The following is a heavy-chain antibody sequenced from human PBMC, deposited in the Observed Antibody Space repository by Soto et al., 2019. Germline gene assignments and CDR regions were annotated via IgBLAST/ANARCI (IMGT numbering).Heavy chain of an antibody. Sequence: GGSLRLSCAASGFTFDDYAMHWVRQAPGKGLEWVSGISWNSGSIGYADSVKGRFTISRDNAKNSLYLQMNSLRAEDTALYYCAKGARVDYYDSSGYSADFDYWGQGTLVTVSS. CDR1: GFTFDDYA. D-gene: IGHD3-22*01. J-gene: IGHJ4*02. CDR2: ISWNSGSI. V-gene: IGHV3-9*01. CDR3: AKGARVDYYDSSGYSADFDY.